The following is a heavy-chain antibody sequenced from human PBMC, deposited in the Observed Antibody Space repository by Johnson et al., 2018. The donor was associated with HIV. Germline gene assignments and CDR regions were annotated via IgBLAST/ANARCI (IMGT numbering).Heavy chain of an antibody. CDR2: IKSETDGGTT. V-gene: IGHV3-15*01. CDR3: ARDHEAVPGGFDI. CDR1: GLTFNNAW. D-gene: IGHD1-1*01. Sequence: VQLVESGGGVVQPGGSLRLSCAASGLTFNNAWMSWVRQAPGKGLEWVGRIKSETDGGTTDYAAPVKDRFIISRDDSKDTLYLQMNGLRAEDTAVYYCARDHEAVPGGFDIGGQGTMVTVSS. J-gene: IGHJ3*02.